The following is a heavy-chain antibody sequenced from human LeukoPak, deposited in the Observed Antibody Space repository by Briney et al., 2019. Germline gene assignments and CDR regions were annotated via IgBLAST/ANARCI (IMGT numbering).Heavy chain of an antibody. J-gene: IGHJ4*02. V-gene: IGHV4-4*07. D-gene: IGHD6-19*01. CDR1: GGSIRSYY. CDR3: ARAPEFSSGWLLDY. CDR2: IYISGST. Sequence: SETLSLTCTVSGGSIRSYYWSWIRQPAEKGLEWIGRIYISGSTNYNPSLKSRVTMSVDTSKNQFSLKLSSVTAADTAVYYCARAPEFSSGWLLDYWGQGTLVTVSS.